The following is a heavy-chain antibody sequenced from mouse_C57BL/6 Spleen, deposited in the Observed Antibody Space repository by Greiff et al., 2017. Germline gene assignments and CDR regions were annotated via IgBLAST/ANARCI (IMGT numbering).Heavy chain of an antibody. V-gene: IGHV5-6*01. D-gene: IGHD2-5*01. CDR2: ISSGGSYT. CDR3: AGQDSNSAGFAY. J-gene: IGHJ3*01. Sequence: EVQLVESGGDLVKPGGSLKLSCAASGFTFSSYGMSWVRQTPDKRLEWVATISSGGSYTYYPDSVKGRCTISRDNAKNTLYLQLSSMKSKDTATYYCAGQDSNSAGFAYWGQGTLVTVSA. CDR1: GFTFSSYG.